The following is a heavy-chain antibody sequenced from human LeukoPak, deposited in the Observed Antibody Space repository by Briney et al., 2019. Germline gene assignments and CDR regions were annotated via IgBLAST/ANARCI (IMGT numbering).Heavy chain of an antibody. CDR2: IYYSGST. J-gene: IGHJ6*02. Sequence: PSETLSLTCTVSGGSISSYYWSWIRQPPGKGLEWIGYIYYSGSTNYNPSLKSRVTISVDTSKNQFSLKLSSVTAADTAVYYCARSYSNYLREIYYYGMDVWGQGTTVTVSS. V-gene: IGHV4-59*01. CDR3: ARSYSNYLREIYYYGMDV. CDR1: GGSISSYY. D-gene: IGHD4-11*01.